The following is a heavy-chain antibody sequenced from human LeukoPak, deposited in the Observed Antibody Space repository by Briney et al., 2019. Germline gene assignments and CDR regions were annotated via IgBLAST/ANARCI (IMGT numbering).Heavy chain of an antibody. D-gene: IGHD3-22*01. CDR2: IYYSGRT. V-gene: IGHV4-39*07. J-gene: IGHJ6*03. CDR1: GGSISSSSYY. CDR3: TRGSIAYYYMDV. Sequence: SETLSLTCTVSGGSISSSSYYWGWIRQPPGKALEWIGSIYYSGRTYYNPSLKSRVTISVDTSKNQFSLKLSSVTAADTAVYYCTRGSIAYYYMDVWGKGTTVTISS.